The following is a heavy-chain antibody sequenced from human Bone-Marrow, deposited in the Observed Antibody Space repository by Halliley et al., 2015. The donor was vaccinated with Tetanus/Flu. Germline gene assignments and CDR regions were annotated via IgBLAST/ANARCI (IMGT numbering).Heavy chain of an antibody. J-gene: IGHJ4*02. CDR3: ASAYDGNSAFEN. V-gene: IGHV4-59*01. CDR2: IYYTGSP. D-gene: IGHD5-12*01. Sequence: EWIGYIYYTGSPNHNPSLKSRVTISVDTSKNQFSLKMRSVTAADTAVYYCASAYDGNSAFENWSQGSLVTVSS.